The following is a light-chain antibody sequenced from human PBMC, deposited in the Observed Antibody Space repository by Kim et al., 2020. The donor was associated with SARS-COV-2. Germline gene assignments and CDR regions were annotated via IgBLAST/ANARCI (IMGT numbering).Light chain of an antibody. CDR3: SSYAGSSNWV. CDR2: EVS. V-gene: IGLV2-8*01. CDR1: NSDIDDYKY. J-gene: IGLJ3*02. Sequence: QSALTQPPSASGSPGQSVTISCTGTNSDIDDYKYVSWYQQHPGKAPRLMIYEVSKWPSGVPDRFSGSKSGNTASLTVSGLQAEDEADYYCSSYAGSSNWVFGGGTQLTFL.